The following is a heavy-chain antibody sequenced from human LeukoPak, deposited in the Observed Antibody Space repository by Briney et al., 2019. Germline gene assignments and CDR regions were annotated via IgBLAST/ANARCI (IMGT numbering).Heavy chain of an antibody. D-gene: IGHD3-10*01. Sequence: GGSLRLSCAASGFTFSNAWMSWVRQAPGKGLEWVGRIKSKTDGGTTDYAAPVKGRFTISRDDSKNTLYLQMNSLKTEDTAVYYCTSYVRVRGVRPGIDWFDPWGQGTLVTVSS. CDR3: TSYVRVRGVRPGIDWFDP. J-gene: IGHJ5*02. V-gene: IGHV3-15*01. CDR2: IKSKTDGGTT. CDR1: GFTFSNAW.